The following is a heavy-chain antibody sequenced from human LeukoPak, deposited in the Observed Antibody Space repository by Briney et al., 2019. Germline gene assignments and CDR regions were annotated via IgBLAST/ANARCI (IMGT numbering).Heavy chain of an antibody. Sequence: ASVKVSCKASGYSFTNYGVNWVRQAPGEGVERMGWISGYNGETKNAEKLQGRVTMTTDTSTNTAHMELRSLRSDDTAMYYCARTRPTAEGCGFDYWGQGTPVIVSS. CDR2: ISGYNGET. CDR3: ARTRPTAEGCGFDY. D-gene: IGHD4-4*01. V-gene: IGHV1-18*01. CDR1: GYSFTNYG. J-gene: IGHJ4*02.